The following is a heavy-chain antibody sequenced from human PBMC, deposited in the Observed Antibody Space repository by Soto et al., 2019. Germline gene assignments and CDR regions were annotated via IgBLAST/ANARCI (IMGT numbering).Heavy chain of an antibody. V-gene: IGHV1-3*01. D-gene: IGHD2-2*01. CDR2: INAGNGNT. J-gene: IGHJ6*03. CDR1: GYTFTSYA. Sequence: QVQLVQSGAEVKKPGASVKVSCKASGYTFTSYAMHWVRQAPGQRIEWMGWINAGNGNTKYSQKFQGRVTITRDTSASTAYMELSSLRSEDTAVYYCSREPYCSSTSCYFYYYYMDVWGKGTTVTVSS. CDR3: SREPYCSSTSCYFYYYYMDV.